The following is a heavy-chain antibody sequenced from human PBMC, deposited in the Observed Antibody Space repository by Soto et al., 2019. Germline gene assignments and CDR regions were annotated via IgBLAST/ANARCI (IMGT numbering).Heavy chain of an antibody. CDR1: GYTFTGYY. D-gene: IGHD6-13*01. Sequence: QVQLVQSGAEVKKPGASVKVSCKASGYTFTGYYMHWVRQAPGQGLEWMGWINPNSGGTNYAQKFQGWVTMTRDTSTNTAYMELSRLRSDDTAGYYCARGIAAAAARGMDVWGQGTTVTVSS. J-gene: IGHJ6*02. V-gene: IGHV1-2*04. CDR2: INPNSGGT. CDR3: ARGIAAAAARGMDV.